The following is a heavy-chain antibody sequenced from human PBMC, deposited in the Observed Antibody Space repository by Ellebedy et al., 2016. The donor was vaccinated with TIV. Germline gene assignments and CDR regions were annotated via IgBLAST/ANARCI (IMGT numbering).Heavy chain of an antibody. Sequence: SETLSLTXTVPDGSIRSYHWSWIRPSPGKGLEWIGYFHYIGTTNYNPSLKSRLSISVDTSKNQFSLNLSSVTAADTGVYYCARTSTMVRGALDYWGQGTLVTVSS. J-gene: IGHJ4*02. CDR2: FHYIGTT. D-gene: IGHD3-10*01. CDR3: ARTSTMVRGALDY. V-gene: IGHV4-59*01. CDR1: DGSIRSYH.